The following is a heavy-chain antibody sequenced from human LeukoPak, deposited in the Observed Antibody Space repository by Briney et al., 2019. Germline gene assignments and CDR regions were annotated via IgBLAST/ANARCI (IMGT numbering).Heavy chain of an antibody. CDR2: ISSDGHNK. CDR3: AKDPSSSGWYSYFGF. CDR1: RFTFSRNA. V-gene: IGHV3-30*18. D-gene: IGHD6-19*01. Sequence: PGKSLRVSCAASRFTFSRNAMHWVRQAPGKGLEWVAVISSDGHNKYYTDSVKGRFTISRDNSKNTLYLQMSSLRAEDTAVYYCAKDPSSSGWYSYFGFWGQGTLVTVSS. J-gene: IGHJ4*02.